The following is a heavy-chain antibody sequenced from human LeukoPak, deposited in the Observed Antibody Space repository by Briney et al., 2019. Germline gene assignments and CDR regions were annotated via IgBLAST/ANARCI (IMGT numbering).Heavy chain of an antibody. CDR2: ISYDGSNK. Sequence: GGSLRLSCAASEFTFSSYGMHWVRQAPGKGLEWVAVISYDGSNKYYADSVKGRFTISRDSSKNTLYLQMNSMRAEDTAVYYCAKQREGTSWSPDYWGQGTLVTVSS. J-gene: IGHJ4*02. D-gene: IGHD6-13*01. CDR3: AKQREGTSWSPDY. CDR1: EFTFSSYG. V-gene: IGHV3-30*18.